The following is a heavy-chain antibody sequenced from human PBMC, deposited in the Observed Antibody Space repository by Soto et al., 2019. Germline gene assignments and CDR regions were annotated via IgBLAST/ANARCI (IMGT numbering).Heavy chain of an antibody. CDR3: AAVCISTSCPGGY. CDR1: GFIFSIYA. V-gene: IGHV3-64*04. D-gene: IGHD2-2*01. Sequence: GGSLRLSCSGSGFIFSIYAIHWVRQAPGKGLEYVSFISIDGSRTHYADSVKGRFTISRDNSKNTLYLQMNSLRAEDTAVYYCAAVCISTSCPGGYWGQGTLVTVSS. CDR2: ISIDGSRT. J-gene: IGHJ4*02.